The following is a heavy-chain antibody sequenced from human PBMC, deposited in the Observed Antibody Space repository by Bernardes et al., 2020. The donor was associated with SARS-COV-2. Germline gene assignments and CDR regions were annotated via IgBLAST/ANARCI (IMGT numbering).Heavy chain of an antibody. J-gene: IGHJ4*02. D-gene: IGHD3-22*01. CDR2: ITGTGSRT. Sequence: GGSLRLSCAASGFTLRNHAMSWVRQAPGKGLQWVSSITGTGSRTYYVDSVKGRFTVSRDNSRNTLYLQMSKLRSEDTAVYYCARNYYHYTGYDYGCHDYWGQGSLVTVSS. CDR3: ARNYYHYTGYDYGCHDY. CDR1: GFTLRNHA. V-gene: IGHV3-23*01.